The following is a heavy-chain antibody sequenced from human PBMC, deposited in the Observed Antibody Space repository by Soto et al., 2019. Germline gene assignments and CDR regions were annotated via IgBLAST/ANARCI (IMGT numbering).Heavy chain of an antibody. V-gene: IGHV6-1*01. J-gene: IGHJ5*02. CDR1: VDSVSSNTAS. D-gene: IGHD5-12*01. CDR3: AKGANLGPKTGYAFDP. Sequence: SQTLSLTCAISVDSVSSNTASWNCIRQSPSRGLEWLGRTYFRSKWYNDYAVSVKRRIIINPDTSNNQFSLQLNSVTPEDTTVYFCAKGANLGPKTGYAFDPWGQGIMVTVSS. CDR2: TYFRSKWYN.